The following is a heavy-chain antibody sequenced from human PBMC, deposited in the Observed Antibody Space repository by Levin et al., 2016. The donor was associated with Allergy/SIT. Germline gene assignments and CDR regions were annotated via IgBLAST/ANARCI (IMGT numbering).Heavy chain of an antibody. V-gene: IGHV3-23*01. J-gene: IGHJ3*02. Sequence: GGSLRLSCAASGFAFSNHWMSWVRQAPGKGLEWVSDSSGSGAITDYADSVKGRFTISRDNSKNTLYLQTNSLRVEDTAVYYCAKRMTMNVVIMGDAFDIWGQGTMVTVSS. CDR3: AKRMTMNVVIMGDAFDI. CDR2: SSGSGAIT. CDR1: GFAFSNHW. D-gene: IGHD3-22*01.